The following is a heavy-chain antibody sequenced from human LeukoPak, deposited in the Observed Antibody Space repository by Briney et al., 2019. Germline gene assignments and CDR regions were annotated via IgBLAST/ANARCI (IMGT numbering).Heavy chain of an antibody. CDR2: INQDGSDK. CDR1: GLTFSIHW. D-gene: IGHD5-18*01. V-gene: IGHV3-7*01. J-gene: IGHJ4*02. CDR3: ARDLSGVTGYTYGRGIDY. Sequence: GGSLRLSCAASGLTFSIHWMNWVRQVPGKGLECVANINQDGSDKYYVDSVKGRFTISRDNAKTSLYLQMNSLRAEDTAVYYCARDLSGVTGYTYGRGIDYWGQGTLVTVSS.